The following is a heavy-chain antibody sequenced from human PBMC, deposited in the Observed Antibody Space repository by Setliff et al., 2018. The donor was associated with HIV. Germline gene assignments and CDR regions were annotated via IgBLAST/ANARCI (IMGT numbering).Heavy chain of an antibody. D-gene: IGHD6-19*01. CDR1: GFTFSNYG. Sequence: PGGSLRLSCAASGFTFSNYGMHWIRQAPGKGLEWVAIIWYDGSNKYYADSVKGRFTISRDNVMNSLHLQMNSLTTDDTALYFCAKDGSAVSGISISCFHVWGKGTTVTVSS. CDR2: IWYDGSNK. V-gene: IGHV3-30*02. J-gene: IGHJ6*04. CDR3: AKDGSAVSGISISCFHV.